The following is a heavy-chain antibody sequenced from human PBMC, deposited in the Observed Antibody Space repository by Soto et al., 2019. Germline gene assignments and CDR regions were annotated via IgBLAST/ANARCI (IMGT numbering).Heavy chain of an antibody. V-gene: IGHV3-53*01. D-gene: IGHD3-16*01. CDR3: VRPRPSGENYGMDX. Sequence: GGSLRLSCVASGLTVSHNYMAWVRQAPEMGLEWVAILYTEGTTYYADSVKGRFTISRDSSKNTLFLQMDSLRAEDTAVYYCVRPRPSGENYGMDXWGQGTTVTVS. CDR1: GLTVSHNY. CDR2: LYTEGTT. J-gene: IGHJ6*02.